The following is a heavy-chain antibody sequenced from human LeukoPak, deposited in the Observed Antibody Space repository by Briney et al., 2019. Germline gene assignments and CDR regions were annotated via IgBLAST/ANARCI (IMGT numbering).Heavy chain of an antibody. CDR3: ARGGVNLRAARSPFDY. D-gene: IGHD6-6*01. V-gene: IGHV4-34*01. CDR1: GRTFSGYY. CDR2: TNHSGST. J-gene: IGHJ4*02. Sequence: SEAMSLTCGVYGRTFSGYYWSWVRQPPGKGLEWIGQTNHSGSTNYNPSLKSRVTISVDTSKNQFSLKLSSVTAADAAVYYCARGGVNLRAARSPFDYWGQGTLVTVSS.